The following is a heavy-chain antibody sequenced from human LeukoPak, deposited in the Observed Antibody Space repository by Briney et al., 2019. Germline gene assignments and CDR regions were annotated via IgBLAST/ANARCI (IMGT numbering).Heavy chain of an antibody. V-gene: IGHV3-48*03. CDR2: ISSSGSTI. CDR1: GFTFSSYE. D-gene: IGHD3-9*01. J-gene: IGHJ4*02. CDR3: AISYITISGIDY. Sequence: GGSLRLSCAASGFTFSSYEMNGVRQAPGKGLEWVSYISSSGSTIYYADSVKGRFTISRDNAKNSLYLQMNSLRAEDTAVYYCAISYITISGIDYWGQGTLVTVSS.